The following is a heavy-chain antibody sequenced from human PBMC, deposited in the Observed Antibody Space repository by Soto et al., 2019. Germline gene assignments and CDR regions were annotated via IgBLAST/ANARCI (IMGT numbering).Heavy chain of an antibody. D-gene: IGHD2-2*01. V-gene: IGHV1-69*08. J-gene: IGHJ6*02. CDR3: ATEDGVRDIEIIPAAIDAMDV. CDR2: IIPLFDIA. CDR1: GDTFSRNT. Sequence: QVQLVQSGAEVKKPGSSVKVYCKASGDTFSRNTITWVRQAPGQGLEWMGRIIPLFDIATYAQKFQGRVTITADKSTRTAYMELSSLRSEDTAVYYCATEDGVRDIEIIPAAIDAMDVWGQGTTVTVSS.